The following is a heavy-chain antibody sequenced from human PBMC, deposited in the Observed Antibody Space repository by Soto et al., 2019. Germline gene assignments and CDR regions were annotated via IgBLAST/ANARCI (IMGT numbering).Heavy chain of an antibody. CDR3: ADGPDGSGYYHNWFDS. V-gene: IGHV3-23*01. Sequence: EVHLLESGGALVQPGGSLTLSCAASGFSFSDYAMSWVRQAPGKGLEWVSSISRTGDSAYYADSVKGRFAISRDRSKNRLSLQINSLRVEYTAVYYCADGPDGSGYYHNWFDSWGQGTLITVSS. J-gene: IGHJ5*01. D-gene: IGHD3-22*01. CDR2: ISRTGDSA. CDR1: GFSFSDYA.